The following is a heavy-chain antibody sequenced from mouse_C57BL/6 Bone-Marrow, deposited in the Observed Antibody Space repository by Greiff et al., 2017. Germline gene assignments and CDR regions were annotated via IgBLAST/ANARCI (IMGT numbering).Heavy chain of an antibody. CDR3: ARGGIYYDYDEFAY. J-gene: IGHJ3*01. CDR2: IFPGRGST. CDR1: GYTFTSHW. D-gene: IGHD2-4*01. Sequence: VQLQQSGPELVRPGASVTISCKAPGYTFTSHWMPWVRQRPGQGLAWIGEIFPGRGSTYYNQKFKGKATLTVATSSSTAYMQLSSLASEDAAVYFCARGGIYYDYDEFAYWGQGTLVTVSA. V-gene: IGHV1-56*01.